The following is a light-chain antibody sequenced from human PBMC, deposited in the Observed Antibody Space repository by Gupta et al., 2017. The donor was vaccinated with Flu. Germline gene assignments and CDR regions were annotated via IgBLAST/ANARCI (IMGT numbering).Light chain of an antibody. CDR1: QGISSY. CDR2: AAS. J-gene: IGKJ1*01. Sequence: TGDRVTITCRASQGISSYLAWYQQKPGKAPKLLIYAASNWQSGVPSRFSGSGSGTDFTLTISCLQAEDFATYYCQQDDSYPRTFGRGTKVEIK. V-gene: IGKV1-8*01. CDR3: QQDDSYPRT.